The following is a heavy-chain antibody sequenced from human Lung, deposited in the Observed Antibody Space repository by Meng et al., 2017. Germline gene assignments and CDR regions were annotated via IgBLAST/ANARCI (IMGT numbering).Heavy chain of an antibody. V-gene: IGHV3-74*03. CDR2: IRGDGGSI. CDR1: GFTFRSYW. J-gene: IGHJ4*02. CDR3: ARESGYFEY. Sequence: QRVEPGGGLVHTGGSLSLSCPASGFTFRSYWRHWVPQAPGKGLGWVSRIRGDGGSIVYADSVKGRFTISRDNAKNTLFLQMNSLRAEDTAVYYCARESGYFEYWGQGILVTVSS.